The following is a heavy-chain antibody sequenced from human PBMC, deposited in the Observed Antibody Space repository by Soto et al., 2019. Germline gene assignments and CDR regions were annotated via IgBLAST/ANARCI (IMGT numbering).Heavy chain of an antibody. D-gene: IGHD3-9*01. CDR1: GFTFSSYA. J-gene: IGHJ4*02. Sequence: QVQLVESGGGVVQPGRSLRLSCAASGFTFSSYAMHWVRQAPGKGLEWVAVISYDGSNKYYADSVKGRFTISRDNSKNTLYLQMNSLRAEDTAVYYCASLPSPYYDILTGYETFDYWGQGTLVTVSS. CDR2: ISYDGSNK. V-gene: IGHV3-30-3*01. CDR3: ASLPSPYYDILTGYETFDY.